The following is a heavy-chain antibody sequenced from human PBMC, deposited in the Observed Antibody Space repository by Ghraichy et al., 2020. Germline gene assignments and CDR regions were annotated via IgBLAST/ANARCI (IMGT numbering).Heavy chain of an antibody. CDR1: GFPFSSHG. V-gene: IGHV3-23*01. CDR2: ISSSGDST. CDR3: AKIGTTGFWYFDL. D-gene: IGHD1-7*01. Sequence: GGSLRLSCAASGFPFSSHGMSWVRQPPGKGLEWVSSISSSGDSTFYVGSVKGQFTISRDNSKNTLHLQTDSLRSEDTAVYYCAKIGTTGFWYFDLWGRGTLVTVSS. J-gene: IGHJ2*01.